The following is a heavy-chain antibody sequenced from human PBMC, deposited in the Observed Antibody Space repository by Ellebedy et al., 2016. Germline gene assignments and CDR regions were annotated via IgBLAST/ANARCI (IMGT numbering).Heavy chain of an antibody. CDR1: GFTFSSYA. V-gene: IGHV3-23*01. J-gene: IGHJ4*02. CDR2: ISGSGGST. Sequence: GESLKISXAASGFTFSSYAMSWVRQAPGKGLEWVSAISGSGGSTYYADSVKGRFTISRDNSKNTLYLQMNSLRAEDTAVYYCAKDKILSGSYWGRGFDYWGQGTLVTVSS. CDR3: AKDKILSGSYWGRGFDY. D-gene: IGHD1-26*01.